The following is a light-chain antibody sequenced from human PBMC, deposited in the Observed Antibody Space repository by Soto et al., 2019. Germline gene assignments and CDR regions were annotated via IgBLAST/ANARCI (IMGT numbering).Light chain of an antibody. CDR1: SIDVGGYNY. V-gene: IGLV2-11*01. CDR3: CSHAGTYIYV. Sequence: QSVLTQPRSVSGSPGQSVTISCTGTSIDVGGYNYVSWYQQHPGKAPKLMIYDVSKRPSGVPDRFSGFKSGNTASLTISGLQAEDEADYSCCSHAGTYIYVFGTGTRSPS. J-gene: IGLJ1*01. CDR2: DVS.